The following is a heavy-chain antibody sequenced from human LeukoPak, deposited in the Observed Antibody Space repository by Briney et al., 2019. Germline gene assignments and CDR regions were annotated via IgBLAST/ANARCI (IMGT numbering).Heavy chain of an antibody. CDR1: GFTFSSYE. Sequence: PGGSLRLSCSASGFTFSSYEMNWVRQAPGKGLEWISYITGSGDTIYYADSVKGRFTISRDNAKNSLFLQMSSLTADDTAVYYCARERTTIVSGTTIGAYWGQGTLVTVSS. J-gene: IGHJ4*02. D-gene: IGHD2/OR15-2a*01. V-gene: IGHV3-48*03. CDR3: ARERTTIVSGTTIGAY. CDR2: ITGSGDTI.